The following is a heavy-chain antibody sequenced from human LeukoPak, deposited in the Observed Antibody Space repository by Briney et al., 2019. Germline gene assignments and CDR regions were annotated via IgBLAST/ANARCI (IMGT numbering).Heavy chain of an antibody. V-gene: IGHV3-30*18. D-gene: IGHD6-19*01. CDR1: GFTFSSYG. Sequence: GGSLRLSCVASGFTFSSYGMHWVRQAPGKGLEWVAVISYDGSNKYYADSVKGRFTISRDNSKNTLYLQMNSLRAEDTAVYYCAKEAVAGGMDVWGQGTTVTVSS. CDR3: AKEAVAGGMDV. J-gene: IGHJ6*02. CDR2: ISYDGSNK.